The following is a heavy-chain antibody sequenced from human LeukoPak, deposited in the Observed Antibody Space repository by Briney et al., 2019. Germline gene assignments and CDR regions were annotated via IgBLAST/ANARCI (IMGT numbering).Heavy chain of an antibody. D-gene: IGHD1-20*01. Sequence: SETLSLTCSVSSGSISNSNYYWGWIRQPPGKGLEWIGSIFYSGSTDYNPSLKSRVTISVNTSKNQFSLTLNSVTAADTAVYFCARDRVTGTGRTDYWGQGTLVTVSS. J-gene: IGHJ4*02. CDR3: ARDRVTGTGRTDY. CDR1: SGSISNSNYY. CDR2: IFYSGST. V-gene: IGHV4-39*02.